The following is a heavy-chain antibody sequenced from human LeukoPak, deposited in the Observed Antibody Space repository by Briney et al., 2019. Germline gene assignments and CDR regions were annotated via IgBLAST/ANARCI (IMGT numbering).Heavy chain of an antibody. Sequence: GGSLKLSCAASGFTFSSYAMSWVRQAPGKGLEWVSAISGSGGSTYYADSVKGRFTISRDNSKNTLYLQMNSLRAEDTAAYYCAKNHYGDHFDYWGQGTLVTVSS. CDR3: AKNHYGDHFDY. V-gene: IGHV3-23*01. CDR2: ISGSGGST. CDR1: GFTFSSYA. J-gene: IGHJ4*02. D-gene: IGHD4-17*01.